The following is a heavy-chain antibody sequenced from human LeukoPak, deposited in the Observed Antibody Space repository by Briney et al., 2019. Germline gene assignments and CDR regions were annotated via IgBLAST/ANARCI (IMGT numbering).Heavy chain of an antibody. V-gene: IGHV1-46*01. CDR3: ARVTRGSSSALDYFDY. CDR2: INPSGGST. Sequence: ASVKVSCKASGYTFTSYYMQWVRQAPGQGLEWMGIINPSGGSTSYAQKFQGRVTMTRDTPTSTAYMELSSLRSEDTAVYYCARVTRGSSSALDYFDYWGQGTLVTVSS. J-gene: IGHJ4*02. D-gene: IGHD6-6*01. CDR1: GYTFTSYY.